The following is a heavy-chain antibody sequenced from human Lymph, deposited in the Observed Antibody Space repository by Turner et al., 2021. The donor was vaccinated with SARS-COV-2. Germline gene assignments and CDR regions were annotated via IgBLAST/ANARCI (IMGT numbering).Heavy chain of an antibody. V-gene: IGHV4-4*02. J-gene: IGHJ4*02. Sequence: QVQLQESGPGLVKPSGTLSLTCAVSGGSISSSNWGSWVRQPPGKGLEWIGEIYQSGSTNYNPSLRSRVTTSVDKSKNQFSLKLSSVTAADTAVYYCATKYCSGGSCSYFDYWGQGTLVTVSS. CDR3: ATKYCSGGSCSYFDY. CDR1: GGSISSSNW. D-gene: IGHD2-15*01. CDR2: IYQSGST.